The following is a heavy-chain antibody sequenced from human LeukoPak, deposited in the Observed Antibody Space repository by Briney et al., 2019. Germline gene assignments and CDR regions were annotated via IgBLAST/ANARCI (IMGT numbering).Heavy chain of an antibody. CDR3: AGESSFVAVTGRGGWFDP. D-gene: IGHD6-19*01. Sequence: PSETLSLTCTVSDDSITIYYWSWIRQPPGKGLEWIGYIGHTGITNYNPSLDSRVTISRDTSKNHFSLELSSATAADTAVYYCAGESSFVAVTGRGGWFDPWGQGTLVTVSS. CDR2: IGHTGIT. J-gene: IGHJ5*02. V-gene: IGHV4-59*01. CDR1: DDSITIYY.